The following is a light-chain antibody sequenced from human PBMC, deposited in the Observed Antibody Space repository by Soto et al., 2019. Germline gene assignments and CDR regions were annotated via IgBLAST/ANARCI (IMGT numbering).Light chain of an antibody. Sequence: QSVLTQPPSASGTPGQRVTISCSGSRSNIGSNTVNCYQQLPGTAPKLLIYSNNQRPSGVPDRFSGSKSGTSASLAISGLQSEDEADYYCAAWDDSLNGPRFGGGTKLTVL. CDR1: RSNIGSNT. CDR2: SNN. V-gene: IGLV1-44*01. J-gene: IGLJ2*01. CDR3: AAWDDSLNGPR.